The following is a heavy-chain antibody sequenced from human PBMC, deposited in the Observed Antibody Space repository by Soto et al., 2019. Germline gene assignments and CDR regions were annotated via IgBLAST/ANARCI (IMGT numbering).Heavy chain of an antibody. V-gene: IGHV4-39*01. D-gene: IGHD3-16*01. Sequence: SETLSLTCTVSGGSISSSSYYWGWIRQPPGKGLEWIGSIYYSGSTYYNPSLKSRVTISVDTSKNQFSLKLSSVTAADTAVYYCARPVKDYIWGSPDSYFDYWGQGTLVTVS. CDR1: GGSISSSSYY. J-gene: IGHJ4*02. CDR3: ARPVKDYIWGSPDSYFDY. CDR2: IYYSGST.